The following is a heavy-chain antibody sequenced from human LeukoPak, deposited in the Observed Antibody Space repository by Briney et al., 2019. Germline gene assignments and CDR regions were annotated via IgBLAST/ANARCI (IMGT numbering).Heavy chain of an antibody. CDR1: GGSFSGYY. D-gene: IGHD4-11*01. CDR3: ASPGPYYSSFDY. CDR2: INHSGST. Sequence: PSETLSLTCAVYGGSFSGYYRSWIRQPPGKGLEWIGEINHSGSTNYNPSLKSRVTISVDTSKNQFSLKLSSVTAADTAVYYCASPGPYYSSFDYWGQGTLVTVSS. J-gene: IGHJ4*02. V-gene: IGHV4-34*01.